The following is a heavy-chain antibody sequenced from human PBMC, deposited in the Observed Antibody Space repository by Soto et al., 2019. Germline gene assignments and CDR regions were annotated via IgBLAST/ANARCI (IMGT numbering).Heavy chain of an antibody. Sequence: ESQVLESGGGLVQSGGSLRLSCAASGFTFNQYAINWVRQAPGKGLDWVSAISVAGGVTEYADSVKGRFRISRDNSKNTVYLEMNSLSVEDTAIYYGAKVGWARSSCACDWWGPGTLGTVSS. J-gene: IGHJ4*02. CDR2: ISVAGGVT. CDR3: AKVGWARSSCACDW. V-gene: IGHV3-23*01. D-gene: IGHD6-13*01. CDR1: GFTFNQYA.